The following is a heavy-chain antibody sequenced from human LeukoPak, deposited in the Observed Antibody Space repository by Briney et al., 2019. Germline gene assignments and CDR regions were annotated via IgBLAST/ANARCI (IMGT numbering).Heavy chain of an antibody. CDR1: GGSISSSSYY. V-gene: IGHV4-39*07. CDR3: ARVGIAVAGIVYYYYYMDV. CDR2: IYYSGST. J-gene: IGHJ6*03. D-gene: IGHD6-19*01. Sequence: SETLSLTCTVPGGSISSSSYYWGWIRQPPGKGLEWIGTIYYSGSTYYNPSLKSRVTISVDTSKNQFSLKLSSVTAADTAVYYCARVGIAVAGIVYYYYYMDVWGKGTTVTVSS.